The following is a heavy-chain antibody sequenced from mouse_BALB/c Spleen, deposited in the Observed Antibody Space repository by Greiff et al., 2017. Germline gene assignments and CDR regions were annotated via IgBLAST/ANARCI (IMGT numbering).Heavy chain of an antibody. Sequence: EVQLQESGPELVKPGASVKISCKASGYSFTGYFMNWVMQSHGKSLEWIGRINPYNGDTFYNQKFKGKATLTVDKSSSTAHMELRSLASEDSAVYYCARSGYGNTAWFAYWGQGTLVTVSA. V-gene: IGHV1-20*02. CDR1: GYSFTGYF. D-gene: IGHD2-10*02. CDR3: ARSGYGNTAWFAY. CDR2: INPYNGDT. J-gene: IGHJ3*01.